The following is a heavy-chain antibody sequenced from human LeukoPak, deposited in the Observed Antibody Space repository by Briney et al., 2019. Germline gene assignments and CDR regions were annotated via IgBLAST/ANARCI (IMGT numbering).Heavy chain of an antibody. J-gene: IGHJ4*02. D-gene: IGHD1-26*01. CDR3: ARERGSFIYFDY. Sequence: ASVKVSCKASGYTFSNYAINWVRQAPGQGLEWMGWISTYNGNTNYAQRLQDRVTMTTDTSTSTAYMELRSLRSDDTAVYYCARERGSFIYFDYWGQGTLVTVSS. V-gene: IGHV1-18*01. CDR1: GYTFSNYA. CDR2: ISTYNGNT.